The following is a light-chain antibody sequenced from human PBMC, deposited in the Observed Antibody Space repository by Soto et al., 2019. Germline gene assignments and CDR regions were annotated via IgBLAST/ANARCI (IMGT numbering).Light chain of an antibody. CDR3: QQYNNWPYT. Sequence: EMVMTQSPATLSVSPGERATLSCRASQSVGGNLAWYRQKPGQAPRLLIYGASTRATGIPARFSGSGSGTEFTLTISSLQSEDFAVYYCQQYNNWPYTFGQGTKLEIK. V-gene: IGKV3-15*01. CDR1: QSVGGN. J-gene: IGKJ2*01. CDR2: GAS.